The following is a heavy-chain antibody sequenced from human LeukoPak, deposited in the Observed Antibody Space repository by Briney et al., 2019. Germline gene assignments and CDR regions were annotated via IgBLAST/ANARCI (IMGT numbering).Heavy chain of an antibody. Sequence: SQTLSLTCTVSGTSISSGAYSWSWVRQHPGKGLEWIAYIYYSGNTYYNPSLKRRVTISVDTSKNQFSLKLSSVTAADTAVYYCARTITIFGALGYFDYWGQGSLVTVSS. D-gene: IGHD3-3*01. CDR3: ARTITIFGALGYFDY. CDR1: GTSISSGAYS. CDR2: IYYSGNT. V-gene: IGHV4-31*03. J-gene: IGHJ4*02.